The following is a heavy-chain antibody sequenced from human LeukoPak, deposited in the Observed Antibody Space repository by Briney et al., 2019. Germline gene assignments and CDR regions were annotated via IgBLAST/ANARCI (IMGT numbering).Heavy chain of an antibody. CDR2: IYHSGTT. D-gene: IGHD3-10*01. J-gene: IGHJ5*02. Sequence: SETLSPTCAVSGVAISRGGYAWNWIRQPPGKGLEWIAYIYHSGTTYYNPSLKSRATISVDTSKNQFSLKLSSVTAADTAVYYCARALLWFGESKPGPNWFDPWGQGTLVTVSS. CDR3: ARALLWFGESKPGPNWFDP. V-gene: IGHV4-30-4*07. CDR1: GVAISRGGYA.